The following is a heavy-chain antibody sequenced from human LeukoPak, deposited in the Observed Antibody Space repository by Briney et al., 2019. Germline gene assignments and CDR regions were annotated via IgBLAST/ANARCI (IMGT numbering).Heavy chain of an antibody. CDR1: GFTFSTYG. D-gene: IGHD6-13*01. CDR3: AKDVRGITAGFDY. CDR2: IRYDGSNK. J-gene: IGHJ4*02. V-gene: IGHV3-30*02. Sequence: GGSLRLSCAASGFTFSTYGMHWVRQAPGKGLEWVAFIRYDGSNKYYPDSVKGRFTISRDNSKNTLYLQMNSLRAEDTAVYYCAKDVRGITAGFDYWGQGTLVTVSS.